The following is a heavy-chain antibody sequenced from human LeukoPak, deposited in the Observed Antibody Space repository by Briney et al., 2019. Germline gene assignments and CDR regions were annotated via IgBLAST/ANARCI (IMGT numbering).Heavy chain of an antibody. CDR3: ARLIAAAVILGY. J-gene: IGHJ4*02. Sequence: PSETLSLTCTVSGGSISSSSYYWGWIRQPPGKGLEWIGSIYYSGSTYYNPSLKSRVTISVDTSKNQFSLKLSSVTAADTAVYYCARLIAAAVILGYLGQGTLVTVSS. CDR1: GGSISSSSYY. D-gene: IGHD6-13*01. CDR2: IYYSGST. V-gene: IGHV4-39*01.